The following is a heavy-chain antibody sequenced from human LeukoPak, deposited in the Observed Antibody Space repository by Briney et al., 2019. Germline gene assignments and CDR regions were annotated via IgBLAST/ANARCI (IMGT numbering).Heavy chain of an antibody. CDR2: INHSGST. V-gene: IGHV4-34*01. CDR1: GGSFSGYY. Sequence: SETLSLTCAVYGGSFSGYYWSWIRQPPGKGLGWIGEINHSGSTNYNPSLKSRVTISVDTSKNQFSLKLSSVTAADTAVYYCARGAPPYDYIWGSYRYTSFGHFDYWGQGTLVTVSS. D-gene: IGHD3-16*02. J-gene: IGHJ4*02. CDR3: ARGAPPYDYIWGSYRYTSFGHFDY.